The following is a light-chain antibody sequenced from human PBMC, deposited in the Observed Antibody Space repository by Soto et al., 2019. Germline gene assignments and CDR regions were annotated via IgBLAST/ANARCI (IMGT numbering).Light chain of an antibody. CDR1: PSISWY. V-gene: IGKV1-39*01. J-gene: IGKJ2*01. CDR2: AAS. CDR3: QQSYSTPQNT. Sequence: DIQMTQSPSSLSASVGDRVTITCRASPSISWYLNWYQQKPGKAPKLLIYAASSLQSGVPSRFSGSGSGTDFTLTISSLQPEDFATYYCQQSYSTPQNTFGQGTTLEIK.